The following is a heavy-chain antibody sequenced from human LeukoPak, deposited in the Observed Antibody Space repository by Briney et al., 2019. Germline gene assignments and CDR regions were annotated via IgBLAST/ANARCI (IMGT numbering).Heavy chain of an antibody. CDR2: FSNSGSAI. J-gene: IGHJ3*02. Sequence: GGSLRLSCAASGFSFSYFGMHWVRQAPGKGLEWISYFSNSGSAIYYAESVKGRFTISRDNAKNSLYLQMNSLRAEDTAVYYCARDDFDSSGYLALDIWGQGTMVTVSS. D-gene: IGHD3-22*01. CDR3: ARDDFDSSGYLALDI. V-gene: IGHV3-48*04. CDR1: GFSFSYFG.